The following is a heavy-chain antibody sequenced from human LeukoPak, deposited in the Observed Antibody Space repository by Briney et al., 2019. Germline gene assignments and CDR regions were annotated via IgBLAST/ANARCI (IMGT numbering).Heavy chain of an antibody. CDR3: ARAGGSGYPDY. Sequence: SETLSLTCTVSGGSISSYYWSWIRQPPGKGLEWIGYIYYSGSTNYNPSLKSRVTISVDTSKDQFSLKLSSVTAADTAVYYCARAGGSGYPDYWGQGTLVTVSS. J-gene: IGHJ4*02. D-gene: IGHD3-3*01. V-gene: IGHV4-59*08. CDR2: IYYSGST. CDR1: GGSISSYY.